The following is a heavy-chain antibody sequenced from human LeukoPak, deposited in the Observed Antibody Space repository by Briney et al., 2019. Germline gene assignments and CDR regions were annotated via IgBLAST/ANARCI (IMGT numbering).Heavy chain of an antibody. CDR3: ARDVRGYRRPLHY. D-gene: IGHD5-18*01. Sequence: GGSLRLSCAASGFTFSSYAMSWVRQAPGKGLEWVSAISGSGGSTYYADSVKGRFTISRDNSKNTLYLQMNSLRADDTAIYYCARDVRGYRRPLHYWGQGTLDTVSS. CDR2: ISGSGGST. J-gene: IGHJ4*02. V-gene: IGHV3-23*01. CDR1: GFTFSSYA.